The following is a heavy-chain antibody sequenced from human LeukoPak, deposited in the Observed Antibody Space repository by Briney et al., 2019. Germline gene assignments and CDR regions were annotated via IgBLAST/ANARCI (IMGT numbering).Heavy chain of an antibody. Sequence: GASVKVSCKASGYTFTSYGISWVRQAPGQGLEWMGWISAYNGNTNYAQKLQGRVTMTTDTSTSTAYMELSSLRSEDTAVYYCASSGTLPVGYSSGWLPHYWGQGTLVTVSS. CDR2: ISAYNGNT. J-gene: IGHJ4*02. V-gene: IGHV1-18*01. CDR1: GYTFTSYG. D-gene: IGHD6-19*01. CDR3: ASSGTLPVGYSSGWLPHY.